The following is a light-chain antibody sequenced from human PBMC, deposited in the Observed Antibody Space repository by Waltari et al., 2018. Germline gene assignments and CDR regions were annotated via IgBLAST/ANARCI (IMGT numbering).Light chain of an antibody. CDR3: QQYGSSVLYT. CDR2: VAS. Sequence: VLTQSPGTLSLSPGETANLSCRASQSLTKRYLTYYQQKPGQAPSLLIYVASISAAGIPDRFIVSGSVTYFTLTISRLEPEYFAVYYCQQYGSSVLYTFGQGTKLEIK. J-gene: IGKJ2*01. V-gene: IGKV3-20*01. CDR1: QSLTKRY.